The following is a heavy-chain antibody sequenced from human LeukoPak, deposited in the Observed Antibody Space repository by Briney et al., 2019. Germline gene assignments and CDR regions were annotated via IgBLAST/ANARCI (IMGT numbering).Heavy chain of an antibody. D-gene: IGHD1/OR15-1a*01. CDR1: GFTFSNYA. Sequence: PGGSLRLSCAASGFTFSNYAMRWVRQAPGKGLEWVSAISGSGGSTYYADSVQGRFTISRDNSKNTLYLQMNRLRAEDTAVYYCAKRHGDGNNHVDYWGQGTLVTVSS. CDR3: AKRHGDGNNHVDY. J-gene: IGHJ4*02. V-gene: IGHV3-23*01. CDR2: ISGSGGST.